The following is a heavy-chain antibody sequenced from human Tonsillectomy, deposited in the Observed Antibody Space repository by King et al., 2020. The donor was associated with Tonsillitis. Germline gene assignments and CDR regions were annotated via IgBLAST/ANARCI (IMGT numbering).Heavy chain of an antibody. J-gene: IGHJ2*01. CDR3: AKQPIAVAVNWYFDL. CDR1: GFTFSSFA. D-gene: IGHD6-19*01. V-gene: IGHV3-23*04. Sequence: EVQLVESGGGLVQPGGSLRLSCAASGFTFSSFALSWVRQTPAKGLEWVSTVSGSGGGTSYADSVKGRFTISKDNSNNTVFLQMNSLGADDTAVYYCAKQPIAVAVNWYFDLWGRGTLVTVSS. CDR2: VSGSGGGT.